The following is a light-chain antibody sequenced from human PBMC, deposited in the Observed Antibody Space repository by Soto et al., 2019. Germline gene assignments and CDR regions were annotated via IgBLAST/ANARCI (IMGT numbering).Light chain of an antibody. CDR3: SSYAGGNTLVV. Sequence: QSALTQPASVSGSPGQSITISCTGTTSDVGGYNYVSWYQQHPGKAPKLIICEVINRPSGVSNRFSGSKSGNTASLTISGLQAEDEADYHCSSYAGGNTLVVFGGGTKVTVL. V-gene: IGLV2-14*01. CDR2: EVI. CDR1: TSDVGGYNY. J-gene: IGLJ2*01.